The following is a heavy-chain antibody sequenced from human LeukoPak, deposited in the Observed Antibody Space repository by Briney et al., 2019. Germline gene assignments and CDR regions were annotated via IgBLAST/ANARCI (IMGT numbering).Heavy chain of an antibody. V-gene: IGHV1-18*01. Sequence: ASVKVSCKASGYTFTSYDINWVRQATGQGLEWMGWMNPNSGNTNYAQKLQGRVTMTTDTSTSTAYMELRSLRSDDTAVYYCAKDRMEGDHYGPPEGYYYYMDVWGKGTTVTVSS. D-gene: IGHD3-10*01. J-gene: IGHJ6*03. CDR2: MNPNSGNT. CDR1: GYTFTSYD. CDR3: AKDRMEGDHYGPPEGYYYYMDV.